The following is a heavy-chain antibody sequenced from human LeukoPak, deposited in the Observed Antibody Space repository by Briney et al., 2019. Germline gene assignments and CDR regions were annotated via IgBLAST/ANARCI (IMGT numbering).Heavy chain of an antibody. J-gene: IGHJ4*02. CDR2: ISYDGSNK. CDR1: GFTFSSYG. Sequence: GGSLRLSCAASGFTFSSYGMHWVRQAPGKGLEWVAVISYDGSNKYYADSVKGRFTISRDNSKNTLYLQMNSLRAEDTAVYYCAKPYSAMVRGVIPPFDYWGQGTLVTVSS. V-gene: IGHV3-30*18. D-gene: IGHD3-10*01. CDR3: AKPYSAMVRGVIPPFDY.